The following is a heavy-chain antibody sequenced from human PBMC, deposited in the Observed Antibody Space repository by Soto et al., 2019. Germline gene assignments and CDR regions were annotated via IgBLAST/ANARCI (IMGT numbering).Heavy chain of an antibody. CDR2: ISSSSSYI. Sequence: PGGSLRLSCAASGFTFSSYSMNWVRQAPGKGLEWVSSISSSSSYIYYADSVKGRFTISRDNAKNSLYLQMNSLRAEDTAVYYCARNYYDFWSGHQPLDYWGQGTLVTVSS. D-gene: IGHD3-3*01. J-gene: IGHJ4*02. V-gene: IGHV3-21*01. CDR3: ARNYYDFWSGHQPLDY. CDR1: GFTFSSYS.